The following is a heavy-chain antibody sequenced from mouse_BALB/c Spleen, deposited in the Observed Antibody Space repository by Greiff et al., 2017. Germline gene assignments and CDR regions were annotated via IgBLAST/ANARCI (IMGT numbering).Heavy chain of an antibody. Sequence: QVQLQQPGAELVKPGASVKLSCKASGYTFTSYWMHWVKQRPGQGLEWIGEIDPSDSYTNYNQKFKGKATLTVDKSSSTAYMQLSSLTSEDSAVYYCARGYYGSSPWFAYWGQGTLVTVSA. CDR2: IDPSDSYT. V-gene: IGHV1-69*02. CDR1: GYTFTSYW. CDR3: ARGYYGSSPWFAY. J-gene: IGHJ3*01. D-gene: IGHD1-1*01.